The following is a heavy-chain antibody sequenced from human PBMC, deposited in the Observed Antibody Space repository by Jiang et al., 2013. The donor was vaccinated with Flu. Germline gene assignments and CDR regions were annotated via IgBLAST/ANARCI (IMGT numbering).Heavy chain of an antibody. V-gene: IGHV3-49*03. Sequence: GLIQPGQSLRLSCATSGFTFGDYAMHWFRQAPGKGLEWVGFIRARAYGGAPDYAASAKGRFTISREDSVSIAYLQMTSLKSEDTAVYYCGRERGNWGHWYFDLWGRGALVTVSS. CDR1: GFTFGDYA. D-gene: IGHD7-27*01. CDR3: GRERGNWGHWYFDL. CDR2: IRARAYGGAP. J-gene: IGHJ2*01.